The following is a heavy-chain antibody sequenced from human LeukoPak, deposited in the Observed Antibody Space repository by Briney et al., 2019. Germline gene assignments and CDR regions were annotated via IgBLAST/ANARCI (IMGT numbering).Heavy chain of an antibody. CDR1: GYTFTGYY. D-gene: IGHD5/OR15-5a*01. CDR3: ARSSLVVYAPFDY. J-gene: IGHJ4*02. CDR2: INPNSGGT. V-gene: IGHV1-2*02. Sequence: ASVTVSCKASGYTFTGYYMHWVRQAPGQGLEWMGWINPNSGGTNYAQKFQGRVTMTRDMSTSTVYMELSSLRSEDTAVYYCARSSLVVYAPFDYWGQGTLVTVSS.